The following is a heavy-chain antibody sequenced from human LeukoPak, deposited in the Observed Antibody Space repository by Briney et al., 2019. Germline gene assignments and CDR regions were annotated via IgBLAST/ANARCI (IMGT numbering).Heavy chain of an antibody. Sequence: SETLSLTCTVSGGSISSSSYYWGWIRQPPGKGLEWIGSIYYSGSTYYNPSLKSRVTISVDTPKNQFSLKLSSVTAADTAVYYCARDASSTRFDAFDIWGQGTMVTVSS. V-gene: IGHV4-39*07. CDR3: ARDASSTRFDAFDI. D-gene: IGHD2-2*01. J-gene: IGHJ3*02. CDR2: IYYSGST. CDR1: GGSISSSSYY.